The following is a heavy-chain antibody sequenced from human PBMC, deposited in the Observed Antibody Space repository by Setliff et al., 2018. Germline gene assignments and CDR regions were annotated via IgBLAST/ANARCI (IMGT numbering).Heavy chain of an antibody. CDR1: GFSFSTYT. V-gene: IGHV3-30*01. CDR2: ISADGANE. Sequence: PGGSLRLSCVASGFSFSTYTVHWVRQAPGKGLEWISADGANEYYADSVKGRFTISRDKSRNTLYLQMTGLRTDDTALYYCARLALTGYDSSGYYYALDYYYYMDVWGKGTTVTVSS. J-gene: IGHJ6*03. D-gene: IGHD3-22*01. CDR3: ARLALTGYDSSGYYYALDYYYYMDV.